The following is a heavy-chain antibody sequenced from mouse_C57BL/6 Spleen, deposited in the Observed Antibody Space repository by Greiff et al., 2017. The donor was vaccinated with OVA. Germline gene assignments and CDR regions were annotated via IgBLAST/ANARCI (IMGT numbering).Heavy chain of an antibody. CDR2: ISYSGST. CDR1: GYSITSGYD. D-gene: IGHD1-1*01. CDR3: AREGYGSGAGTMDY. V-gene: IGHV3-1*01. J-gene: IGHJ4*01. Sequence: EVHLVESGPGMVKPSQSLSLTCTVTGYSITSGYDWHWIRHFPGNKLEWMGYISYSGSTNYNPSLKSRISITHDTSKNHFFLKLNSVTTEDTATYYCAREGYGSGAGTMDYWGQGTSVTVSS.